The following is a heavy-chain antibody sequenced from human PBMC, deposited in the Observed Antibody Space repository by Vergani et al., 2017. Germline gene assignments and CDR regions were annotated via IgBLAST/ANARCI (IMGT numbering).Heavy chain of an antibody. CDR3: ARENNGYSSGWYGAFDI. CDR2: IYYSGST. J-gene: IGHJ3*02. V-gene: IGHV4-30-4*08. Sequence: QVQLQESGPGLVKPSQTLSLTCTVSGGSISSGDYYWSWIRQPPGKGLQWIGYIYYSGSTYYNPSLKSRVTISVETSKNQFSLKLSSVTAADTAVYYCARENNGYSSGWYGAFDIWGQGTMVTVSS. CDR1: GGSISSGDYY. D-gene: IGHD6-19*01.